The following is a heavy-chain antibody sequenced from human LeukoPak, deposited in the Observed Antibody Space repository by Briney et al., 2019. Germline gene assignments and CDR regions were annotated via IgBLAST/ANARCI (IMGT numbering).Heavy chain of an antibody. J-gene: IGHJ4*02. CDR2: INHSGST. CDR3: ARQGSSSWSSLFDY. CDR1: GGSFSGYY. D-gene: IGHD6-13*01. Sequence: PSETLSLTCAVYGGSFSGYYWSWIRQPPGKGLEWMGEINHSGSTNYNPSLKSRVTISVDTSKNQFSLKLSSVTAADTAVYYCARQGSSSWSSLFDYWGQGTLVTVAS. V-gene: IGHV4-34*01.